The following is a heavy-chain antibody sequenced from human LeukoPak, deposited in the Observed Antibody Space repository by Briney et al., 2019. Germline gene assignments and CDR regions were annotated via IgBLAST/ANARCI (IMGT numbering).Heavy chain of an antibody. V-gene: IGHV3-30*03. D-gene: IGHD1-1*01. Sequence: GGSLRLSCAASGFTFSSYGMHWVRQAPGKGLEWVAVISYDGSDKYYADSVKGRFTISRDNSKNTLYLQMNSLRAKDTAVYYCARDPTGTTSGDYWGQGTLVTVSS. CDR2: ISYDGSDK. CDR1: GFTFSSYG. J-gene: IGHJ4*02. CDR3: ARDPTGTTSGDY.